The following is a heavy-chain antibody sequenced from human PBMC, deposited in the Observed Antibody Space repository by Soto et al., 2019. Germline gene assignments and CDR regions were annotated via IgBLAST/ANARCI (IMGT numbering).Heavy chain of an antibody. CDR2: IYFSGTT. J-gene: IGHJ4*02. D-gene: IGHD2-8*01. V-gene: IGHV4-31*03. Sequence: QVQLQESGPGLVKPSQTLSLTCSVSGASISSGGYYWSWVRQHPGKGLEWVGYIYFSGTTFYNPSLKSRVNISLDTSKNQFSLNLSSVAAADTAVYFCARVYASFHFYYSGQRTLVTVSS. CDR1: GASISSGGYY. CDR3: ARVYASFHFYY.